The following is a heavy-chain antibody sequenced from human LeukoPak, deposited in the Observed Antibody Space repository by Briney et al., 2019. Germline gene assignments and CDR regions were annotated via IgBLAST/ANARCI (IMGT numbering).Heavy chain of an antibody. D-gene: IGHD3-22*01. Sequence: SGPALVKPTQTLTLTCTFSGFSPSTSGMCVSWIRQPPGKALEWLARIDWDDDKYYSTSLKTRLTISKDTSKNQVVLTMTNMDPVDTATYYCARIEVDSSGGSYDYWGQGTLVTVSS. V-gene: IGHV2-70*11. J-gene: IGHJ4*02. CDR1: GFSPSTSGMC. CDR3: ARIEVDSSGGSYDY. CDR2: IDWDDDK.